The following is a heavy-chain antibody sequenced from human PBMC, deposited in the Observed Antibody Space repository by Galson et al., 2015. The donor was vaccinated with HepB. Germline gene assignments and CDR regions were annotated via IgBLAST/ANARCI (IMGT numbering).Heavy chain of an antibody. D-gene: IGHD1-1*01. J-gene: IGHJ5*02. V-gene: IGHV1-69*10. Sequence: SVKVSCKASGGTLINNAISWVRQVPGQGFEWLGGLIPVASLVPNYAPTFQDRVTITADRSTNTVYMELRSLTSEDTAIYYCACTTYGPSGEGIWFDPWGQGTMVTVSS. CDR3: ACTTYGPSGEGIWFDP. CDR1: GGTLINNA. CDR2: LIPVASLVP.